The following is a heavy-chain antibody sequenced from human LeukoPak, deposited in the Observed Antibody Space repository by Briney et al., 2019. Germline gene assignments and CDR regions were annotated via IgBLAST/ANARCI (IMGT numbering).Heavy chain of an antibody. CDR1: GLTFSSYG. J-gene: IGHJ5*02. Sequence: GRSLRLSCAASGLTFSSYGMHWVRQAPGKGLEWVAVIWYDGSNKYYADSVKGRFTIPRDNSKNTLYLQMNSLRAEDTAVYYCARVGTGSWYGGYKWFDPWGQGTLVTVSS. D-gene: IGHD6-13*01. CDR3: ARVGTGSWYGGYKWFDP. V-gene: IGHV3-33*01. CDR2: IWYDGSNK.